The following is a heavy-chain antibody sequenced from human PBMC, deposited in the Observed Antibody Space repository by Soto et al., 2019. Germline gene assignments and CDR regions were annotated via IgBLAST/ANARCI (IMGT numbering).Heavy chain of an antibody. D-gene: IGHD3-10*01. CDR3: ATAFRARLGWFDP. CDR2: ADPEDAET. CDR1: GYTLSDFY. J-gene: IGHJ5*02. Sequence: VKVSCKVSGYTLSDFYMHWVKQAPGKGLEWMGLADPEDAETIYAEKFQGRVTIIADTSTDTAYMELSSLRSDDTAVYYCATAFRARLGWFDPRGQGTQVTVSS. V-gene: IGHV1-69-2*01.